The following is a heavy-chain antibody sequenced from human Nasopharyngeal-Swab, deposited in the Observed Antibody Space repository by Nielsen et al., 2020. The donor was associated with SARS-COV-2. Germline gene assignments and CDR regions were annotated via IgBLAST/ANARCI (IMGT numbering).Heavy chain of an antibody. CDR2: IRSKGNTYAT. V-gene: IGHV3-73*01. Sequence: GESLKISCAASGFTFSDSAIHWVRQASGKGLEWVGRIRSKGNTYATAYAASVKGRFIIFRDDPTNTVYLQMNSLKTEDTAMYYCTRCGGGCYSGRDYWGQGTLVTVSS. J-gene: IGHJ4*02. CDR1: GFTFSDSA. D-gene: IGHD2-15*01. CDR3: TRCGGGCYSGRDY.